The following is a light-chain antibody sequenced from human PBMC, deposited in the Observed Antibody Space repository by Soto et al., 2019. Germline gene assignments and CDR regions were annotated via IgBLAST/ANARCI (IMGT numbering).Light chain of an antibody. V-gene: IGLV2-14*01. J-gene: IGLJ2*01. CDR1: SNDIGGYNF. Sequence: QSALTQPASVSGSPGQSITISCTGTSNDIGGYNFVSWYQHHPGKAPKLMLYQVTNRPSGVSDRFSGSKSVNTASLTISGVQAEDEADYYCSSYTSTTNLYVVFGGGTQLTVL. CDR3: SSYTSTTNLYVV. CDR2: QVT.